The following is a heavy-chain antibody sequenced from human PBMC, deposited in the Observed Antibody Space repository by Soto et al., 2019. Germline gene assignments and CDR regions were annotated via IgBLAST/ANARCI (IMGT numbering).Heavy chain of an antibody. J-gene: IGHJ2*01. D-gene: IGHD2-2*01. CDR2: INPDSGGT. CDR3: AIRTGQLAIISEFDGDWFFEV. Sequence: QEQLVQSGAEVKKPGASLKVSCKASGYTFTDYYIHWVRQAPGQGLEWVGWINPDSGGTNLAQRFQGRVTMTSDTSINTAYMELSSLGSDDTAVYYCAIRTGQLAIISEFDGDWFFEVWGRGTLVTVSS. V-gene: IGHV1-2*02. CDR1: GYTFTDYY.